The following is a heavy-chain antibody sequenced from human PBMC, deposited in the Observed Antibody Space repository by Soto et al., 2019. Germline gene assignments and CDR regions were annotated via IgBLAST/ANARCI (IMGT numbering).Heavy chain of an antibody. CDR2: INPKSGGT. CDR1: GYSFTDYH. D-gene: IGHD2-2*01. J-gene: IGHJ6*02. CDR3: AREGYCSSTSCYNYYYYGIDV. Sequence: GASVKVSCKASGYSFTDYHIHWVRQAPGQGLEWLGRINPKSGGTSTAQKFQGWVTMTTDTSISTASMELTRLTSDDTAIYYCAREGYCSSTSCYNYYYYGIDVWGQGTPVTVSS. V-gene: IGHV1-2*04.